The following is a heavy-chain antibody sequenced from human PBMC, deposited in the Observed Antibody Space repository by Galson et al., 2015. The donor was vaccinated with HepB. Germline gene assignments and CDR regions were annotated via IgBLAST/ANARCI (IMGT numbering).Heavy chain of an antibody. V-gene: IGHV3-23*01. CDR3: AKDGAQYYYDSSGNWYFDL. D-gene: IGHD3-22*01. CDR1: GFTFSSYA. Sequence: SLRLSCAASGFTFSSYAMSWVRQAPGKGLEWVSAVSGSGGSTYYADSVKGRFTISRDNSKNTLYLQMNSLRAEDTAVYYCAKDGAQYYYDSSGNWYFDLWGRGTLVTVSS. J-gene: IGHJ2*01. CDR2: VSGSGGST.